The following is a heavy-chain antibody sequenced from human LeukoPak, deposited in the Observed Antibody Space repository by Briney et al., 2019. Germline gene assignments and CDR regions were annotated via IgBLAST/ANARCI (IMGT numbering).Heavy chain of an antibody. CDR1: GGSFSGYY. J-gene: IGHJ6*02. CDR2: INHSGST. Sequence: SETLSLTCAVYGGSFSGYYWSWIRQPQGKGLEWIGEINHSGSTNYNPSLKSRVTISVDTSKNQFSLKLSSVTAADTAVYYCARWTRERRTGNYYYGMDVWGQGTTVTVPS. CDR3: ARWTRERRTGNYYYGMDV. D-gene: IGHD7-27*01. V-gene: IGHV4-34*01.